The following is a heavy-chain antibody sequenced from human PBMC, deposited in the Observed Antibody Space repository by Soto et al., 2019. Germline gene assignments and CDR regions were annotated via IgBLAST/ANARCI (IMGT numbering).Heavy chain of an antibody. CDR1: GFTFSNYG. CDR2: ISYDGSKK. Sequence: GGSLRLSCAASGFTFSNYGMHWVRQAPGKGLEWVALISYDGSKKYYADSVKGRFTISRGNSKNTLYLQMNSLRAEDTAVYYCAKKDSAYYDSTGYSDGMDVWGQGTTVTVSS. CDR3: AKKDSAYYDSTGYSDGMDV. V-gene: IGHV3-30*18. J-gene: IGHJ6*02. D-gene: IGHD3-22*01.